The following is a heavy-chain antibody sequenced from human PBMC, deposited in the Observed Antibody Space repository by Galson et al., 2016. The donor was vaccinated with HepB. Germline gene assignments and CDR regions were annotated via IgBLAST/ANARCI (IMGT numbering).Heavy chain of an antibody. Sequence: SLRLSCAASGFSFSEFGMRWVRQAPGKGLEWVALIGYDGTEKYYADSVKGRFTISRDNAKNSLYLQMSSLRAEDTAVYFCVGWYSGTYSANYWGQGTLVTVSS. J-gene: IGHJ4*02. CDR1: GFSFSEFG. D-gene: IGHD1-26*01. CDR3: VGWYSGTYSANY. CDR2: IGYDGTEK. V-gene: IGHV3-33*03.